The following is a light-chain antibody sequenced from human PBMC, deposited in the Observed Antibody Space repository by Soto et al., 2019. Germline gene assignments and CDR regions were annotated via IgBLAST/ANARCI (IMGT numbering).Light chain of an antibody. J-gene: IGKJ2*01. Sequence: EIVMTQSPATLSVSPGERATLSCRASQSVSSNLAWYQQKPGQAPRLLIYSASTRATEIPARFSGSGSGTEITLTISSLQSEDCAVYYCQQYNNWPLYTFGQGTKLEIK. CDR1: QSVSSN. V-gene: IGKV3-15*01. CDR2: SAS. CDR3: QQYNNWPLYT.